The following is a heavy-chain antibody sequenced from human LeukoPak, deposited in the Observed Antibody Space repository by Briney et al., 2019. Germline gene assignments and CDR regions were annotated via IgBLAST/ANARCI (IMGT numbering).Heavy chain of an antibody. CDR1: GYAFPNYG. Sequence: ASVKVSCKASGYAFPNYGISWVRPAPGQGLEWMGWISGYNGNTNYAQKLQGRVTMTTDTSTSTAYMELRSLRSDDTAVYYCARAPLYGSCEYWGQGTLVTVSS. D-gene: IGHD6-6*01. J-gene: IGHJ4*02. CDR2: ISGYNGNT. V-gene: IGHV1-18*01. CDR3: ARAPLYGSCEY.